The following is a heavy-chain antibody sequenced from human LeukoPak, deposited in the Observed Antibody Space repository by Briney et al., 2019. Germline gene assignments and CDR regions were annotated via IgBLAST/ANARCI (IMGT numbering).Heavy chain of an antibody. J-gene: IGHJ5*02. CDR1: GFSLRSSE. CDR2: INSADNVQ. Sequence: GGSLRLSCAASGFSLRSSEMNWVRQAPGKGPEWVAHINSADNVQYYTDSVRGRFTMSRDNAKDLLFLQMNSLRDDDTAVYYCARDTVNGPFIISLDLWGQGVLVTVSS. V-gene: IGHV3-48*03. CDR3: ARDTVNGPFIISLDL. D-gene: IGHD3-10*01.